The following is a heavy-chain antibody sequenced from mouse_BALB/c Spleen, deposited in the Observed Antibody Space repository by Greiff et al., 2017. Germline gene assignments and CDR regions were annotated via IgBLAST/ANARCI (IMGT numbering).Heavy chain of an antibody. J-gene: IGHJ3*01. D-gene: IGHD2-4*01. CDR1: GYTFTDYW. CDR2: IDTSDSYT. V-gene: IGHV1-69*01. CDR3: ARGDYGRFAY. Sequence: QVQLQQPGAELVMPGASVKMSCKASGYTFTDYWMHWVKQRPGQGLEWIGAIDTSDSYTSYNQKFKGKATLTVDKSSSTAYMELRSLTSEDSAVYYCARGDYGRFAYWGQGTLVTVSA.